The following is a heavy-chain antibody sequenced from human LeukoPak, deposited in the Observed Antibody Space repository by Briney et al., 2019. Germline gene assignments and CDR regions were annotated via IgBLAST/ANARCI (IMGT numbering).Heavy chain of an antibody. CDR1: GFTFSSYA. D-gene: IGHD3-10*01. CDR3: AVSSKGVLWFGELFRYDSSGYDFDY. J-gene: IGHJ4*02. V-gene: IGHV3-66*01. CDR2: IYSGGST. Sequence: GGSLRLSCAASGFTFSSYAMSWVRQAPGKGLEWVSVIYSGGSTYYADSVKGRFTISRDNSKNTLYLQMNSLRAEDTAVYYCAVSSKGVLWFGELFRYDSSGYDFDYWGQGTLVTVSS.